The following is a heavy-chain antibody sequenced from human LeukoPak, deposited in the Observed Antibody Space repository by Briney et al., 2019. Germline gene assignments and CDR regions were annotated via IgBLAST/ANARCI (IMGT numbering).Heavy chain of an antibody. J-gene: IGHJ4*02. CDR1: GYTFTSYY. V-gene: IGHV1-46*01. Sequence: ASVKVSCKASGYTFTSYYMHWVRQAPGQGLEWMGIINPSGGSTSYAQTFQGRVTMTRDTSTSTVYMELSSLRSEDTAVYYCAREPMGIAVASSGYFDYWGQGTLVSVSS. D-gene: IGHD6-19*01. CDR2: INPSGGST. CDR3: AREPMGIAVASSGYFDY.